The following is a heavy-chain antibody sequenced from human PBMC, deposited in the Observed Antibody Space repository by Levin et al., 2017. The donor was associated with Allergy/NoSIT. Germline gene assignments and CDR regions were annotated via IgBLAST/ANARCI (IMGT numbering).Heavy chain of an antibody. V-gene: IGHV3-48*03. J-gene: IGHJ4*02. D-gene: IGHD2-15*01. Sequence: LSLTCAASGFTFSSYEMDWVRQAPGKGLEWVSYISSSGSTIYYADSVNGRFTISRDNAKNSLYLQMNSLRAEDTAVYYCARAGGYCASGSCYHYFDYWGQGTLVTVSS. CDR2: ISSSGSTI. CDR1: GFTFSSYE. CDR3: ARAGGYCASGSCYHYFDY.